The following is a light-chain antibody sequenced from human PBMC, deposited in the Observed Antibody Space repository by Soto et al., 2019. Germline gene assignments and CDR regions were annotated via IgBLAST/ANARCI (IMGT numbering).Light chain of an antibody. J-gene: IGLJ3*02. CDR1: SSDVGGYKY. CDR3: CSFAGTAWV. CDR2: DVT. V-gene: IGLV2-11*01. Sequence: QSALTQPRSVSGSPGQSVTISCSGTSSDVGGYKYVSWYQHHPGKAPKLIIFDVTRRPSGVPDRLSGSKSGNTASLTISGLQVDDEADYCCCSFAGTAWVFGGGTKLTVL.